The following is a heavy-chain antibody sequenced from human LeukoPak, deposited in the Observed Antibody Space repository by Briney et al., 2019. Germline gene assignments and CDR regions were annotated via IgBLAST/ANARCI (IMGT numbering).Heavy chain of an antibody. CDR1: GFTVSSNY. D-gene: IGHD2-15*01. Sequence: TGGSLRLSCAASGFTVSSNYMNWVRQAPGKGLEWVSVIYSGGSTYYADSVKGRFTISRDNSKNTLYLQMNSLRAEDTAVYYCARGMCSGGNCYSAPDYWGQGTLVTVSS. J-gene: IGHJ4*02. CDR3: ARGMCSGGNCYSAPDY. CDR2: IYSGGST. V-gene: IGHV3-53*01.